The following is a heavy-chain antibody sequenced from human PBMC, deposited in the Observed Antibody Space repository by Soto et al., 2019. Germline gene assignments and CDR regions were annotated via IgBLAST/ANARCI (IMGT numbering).Heavy chain of an antibody. CDR1: GYTFTNYG. J-gene: IGHJ5*02. V-gene: IGHV1-18*04. CDR3: ARDRPPYLEWMSQRGWFDP. CDR2: ISSYNGNT. Sequence: QVQLVQSGAEVRKPGASVKVSCKASGYTFTNYGITWVRQAPGRGPEWMGWISSYNGNTNYAQNLQGRLTMSTDTSTNTAYMELRSLRSDDTAVYYCARDRPPYLEWMSQRGWFDPWGQGTLVTVSS. D-gene: IGHD3-3*01.